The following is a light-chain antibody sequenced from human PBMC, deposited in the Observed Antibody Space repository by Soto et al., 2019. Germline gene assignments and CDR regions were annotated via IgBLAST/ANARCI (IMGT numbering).Light chain of an antibody. CDR2: GAS. J-gene: IGKJ4*01. CDR1: QSVSSSY. Sequence: EIVLTQSPGTLSLSPGERATLSCRASQSVSSSYLAWYQQKPGQAPRLIIYGASSRATGIPDRFSGSGSGTDFTLTISRLEPEDFAVYYCQQYGSSLTCGGGTKVEIK. V-gene: IGKV3-20*01. CDR3: QQYGSSLT.